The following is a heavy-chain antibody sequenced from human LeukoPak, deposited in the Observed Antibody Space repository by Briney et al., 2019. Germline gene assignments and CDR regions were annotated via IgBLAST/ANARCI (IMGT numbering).Heavy chain of an antibody. Sequence: PGGSLRLSCATSGFTFTNYWMSWVRQAPGKGLQWVANIKQDGTQKYCVDSVKGRFTISRGNAKNSLYLQMDSLRAEDTAVYYCAKVIAARPAWGQGTLVTVSS. J-gene: IGHJ5*02. CDR1: GFTFTNYW. CDR3: AKVIAARPA. CDR2: IKQDGTQK. D-gene: IGHD6-6*01. V-gene: IGHV3-7*05.